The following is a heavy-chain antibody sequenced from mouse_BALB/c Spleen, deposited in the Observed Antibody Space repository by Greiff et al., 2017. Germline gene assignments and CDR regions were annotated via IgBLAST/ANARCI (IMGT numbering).Heavy chain of an antibody. CDR3: ARDTDYDYEGNAY. D-gene: IGHD2-4*01. V-gene: IGHV7-3*02. Sequence: EVQRVESGGGLVQPGGSLRLSCATSGFTFTDYFMSWVRQPPGKALEWLGFIRNNANGYTTEYSASVKGRFTISRDNSQSILYLQMNTLRAEDSATYYCARDTDYDYEGNAYWGQGTLVTVSA. CDR2: IRNNANGYTT. J-gene: IGHJ3*01. CDR1: GFTFTDYF.